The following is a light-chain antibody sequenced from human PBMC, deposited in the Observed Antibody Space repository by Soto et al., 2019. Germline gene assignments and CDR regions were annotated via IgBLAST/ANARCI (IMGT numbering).Light chain of an antibody. CDR1: QSVSAN. CDR3: QQYNSWPLT. CDR2: GAS. J-gene: IGKJ4*01. Sequence: EIVMAQSPATLSVSPGERATLSCRASQSVSANLAWYQQKPGQAPRLLIYGASTRATGVPASFSASGSGTAFTLTISSLQSEDFAVYYCQQYNSWPLTFGGGTTVEIK. V-gene: IGKV3-15*01.